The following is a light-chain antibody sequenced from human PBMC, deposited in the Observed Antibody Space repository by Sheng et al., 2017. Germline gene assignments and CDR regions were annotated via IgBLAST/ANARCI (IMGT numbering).Light chain of an antibody. CDR3: QSYDSDDHVV. V-gene: IGLV6-57*01. J-gene: IGLJ2*01. CDR1: SGSIASNY. CDR2: EDN. Sequence: NFILTQPHSVSESPGKTVTISCTRSSGSIASNYVQWYQQRPGSSPTSVIFEDNDRPSGVHDRFSGSIDSSSNSASLTISGLKTEDEADYYCQSYDSDDHVVFGGGTKLTVL.